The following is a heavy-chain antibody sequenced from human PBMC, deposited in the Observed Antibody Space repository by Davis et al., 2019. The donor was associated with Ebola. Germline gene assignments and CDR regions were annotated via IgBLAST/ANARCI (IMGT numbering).Heavy chain of an antibody. CDR2: IYSGDSDT. Sequence: KVSCKGSGYIFANYWIAWVRQMLGKGLEWMGIIYSGDSDTRYSPSFQGQVTIAADKSISTAYLQWSSLKASDTAMYYCARGSASSGWYPDAVDYWGQGTLVTVSS. CDR1: GYIFANYW. D-gene: IGHD6-19*01. J-gene: IGHJ4*02. V-gene: IGHV5-51*01. CDR3: ARGSASSGWYPDAVDY.